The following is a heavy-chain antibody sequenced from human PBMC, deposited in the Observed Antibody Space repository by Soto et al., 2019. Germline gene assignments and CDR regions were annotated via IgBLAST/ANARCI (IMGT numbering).Heavy chain of an antibody. V-gene: IGHV1-18*04. CDR3: ARLVVAGSPLDY. CDR1: GYPFSSYG. J-gene: IGHJ4*02. D-gene: IGHD2-15*01. CDR2: TSAFYGNS. Sequence: QVHLVQSAAEVKKPGASVTVSCKASGYPFSSYGITWVRQAPGRGLEWMGWTSAFYGNSTYSEKFQGRVIMTIDTSTSTAYMDLTSLKSDDTAVYYCARLVVAGSPLDYWGQGTLVTVSS.